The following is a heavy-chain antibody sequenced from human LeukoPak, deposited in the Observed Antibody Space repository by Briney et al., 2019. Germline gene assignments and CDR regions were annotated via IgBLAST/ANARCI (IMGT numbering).Heavy chain of an antibody. D-gene: IGHD6-6*01. Sequence: KSGGSLRLSCAASGFTFSDYYMSWIRQAPGKGLEWISYITRDSSTIYYADSVKGRFTISRDNAKNSLYLQMNSLRAEDTAVYYCARGLSGLNIAARPLGYFDYWGQGTLVTVSS. CDR2: ITRDSSTI. V-gene: IGHV3-11*04. J-gene: IGHJ4*02. CDR1: GFTFSDYY. CDR3: ARGLSGLNIAARPLGYFDY.